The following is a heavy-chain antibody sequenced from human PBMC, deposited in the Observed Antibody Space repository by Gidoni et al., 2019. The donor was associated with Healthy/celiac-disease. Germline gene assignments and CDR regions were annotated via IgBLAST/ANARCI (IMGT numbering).Heavy chain of an antibody. CDR1: GVTFSSYG. CDR2: ILYDGSKT. CDR3: ANWEGDIMDAFDI. D-gene: IGHD3-16*01. V-gene: IGHV3-30*18. Sequence: QVQLVESGGGVVQPGRSLRLSGAASGVTFSSYGMHWVRQAPGKGLEWVAVILYDGSKTYYADSVKGRFTISRDNSKNTLYLQMNSLRAEDTAVYYCANWEGDIMDAFDIWGQGTMVTVSS. J-gene: IGHJ3*02.